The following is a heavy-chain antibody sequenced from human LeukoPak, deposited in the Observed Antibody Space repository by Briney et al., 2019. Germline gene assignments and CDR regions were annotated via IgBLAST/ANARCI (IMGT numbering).Heavy chain of an antibody. CDR1: GFTFSSYS. Sequence: GGSLRLSCAASGFTFSSYSMNWVRQAPGKGLEWVSSISSSSSYIYYADSVKGRFTISRDNAKNSLYLQMNSLRAEDTAVYYCAREGGITMIVVAALDYWGQGTLVTVSS. CDR2: ISSSSSYI. D-gene: IGHD3-22*01. CDR3: AREGGITMIVVAALDY. V-gene: IGHV3-21*01. J-gene: IGHJ4*02.